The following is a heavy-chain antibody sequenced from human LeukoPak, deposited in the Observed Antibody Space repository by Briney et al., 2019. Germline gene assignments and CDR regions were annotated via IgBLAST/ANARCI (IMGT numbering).Heavy chain of an antibody. CDR2: IKQGGSES. CDR3: ARVGAWELQRVFDY. V-gene: IGHV3-7*01. CDR1: GFTFTDYW. J-gene: IGHJ4*02. Sequence: GGSLRLSCAASGFTFTDYWMTWLRQAPGKGLEWVANIKQGGSESYYVDSVKGRFTISRENAKNSLYLQMDSLRVDDTAVYYCARVGAWELQRVFDYWGQGTLVTVSS. D-gene: IGHD1-26*01.